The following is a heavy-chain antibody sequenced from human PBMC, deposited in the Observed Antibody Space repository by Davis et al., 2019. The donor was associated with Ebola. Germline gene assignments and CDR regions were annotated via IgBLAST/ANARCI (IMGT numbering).Heavy chain of an antibody. V-gene: IGHV3-33*01. CDR3: ARVDYGDYALFDY. CDR1: GFTFSSYG. J-gene: IGHJ4*02. CDR2: IWYDGRNK. D-gene: IGHD4-17*01. Sequence: GESLKISCAASGFTFSSYGMHWVRQAQGKGLGWVAVIWYDGRNKYYEDSVKGRFTISRDNSKNTLYLQMNSLRAEDTAVYYCARVDYGDYALFDYWGQGTLVTVSS.